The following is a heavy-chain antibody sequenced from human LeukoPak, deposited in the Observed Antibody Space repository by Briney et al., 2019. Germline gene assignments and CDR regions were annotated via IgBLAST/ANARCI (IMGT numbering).Heavy chain of an antibody. Sequence: SETLSLTCAVYGGSFSGYYWSWIRQPPGKGLEWIGEIKHSGSSNYNPSLKSRVTISLETSKNQFSLKLSSVTAADTAVYYCARRIVVVTANWFDPWGQGTLVTVSS. CDR2: IKHSGSS. CDR1: GGSFSGYY. CDR3: ARRIVVVTANWFDP. D-gene: IGHD2-21*02. V-gene: IGHV4-34*01. J-gene: IGHJ5*02.